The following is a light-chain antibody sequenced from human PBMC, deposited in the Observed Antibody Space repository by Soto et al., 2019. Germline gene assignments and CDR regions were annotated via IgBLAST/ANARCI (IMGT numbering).Light chain of an antibody. CDR3: QQYRHSPTP. CDR1: QSVHSNY. CDR2: GAS. Sequence: EIVLTQSPGTLSLSPGERATLSCRASQSVHSNYLAWYRQKPGQAPSLLIYGASSRATGIPDSFSGSGSGTDFTLTISRLESEDFAVYYRQQYRHSPTPFGHGTRLAI. V-gene: IGKV3-20*01. J-gene: IGKJ5*01.